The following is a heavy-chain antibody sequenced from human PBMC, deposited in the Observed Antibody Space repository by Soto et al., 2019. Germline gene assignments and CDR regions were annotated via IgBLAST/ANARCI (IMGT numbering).Heavy chain of an antibody. V-gene: IGHV3-15*01. Sequence: GGSLRLSCAASGFTFSSAWMSWVRQAPGKGLEWVGRIKNKYDGGTIDYAAPVEGRFTIPREDSKNTLYLQMNSLKTEDTAVYYCAADDSNGPAKIDYWGQGTLVTVSS. D-gene: IGHD3-22*01. CDR2: IKNKYDGGTI. CDR3: AADDSNGPAKIDY. CDR1: GFTFSSAW. J-gene: IGHJ4*02.